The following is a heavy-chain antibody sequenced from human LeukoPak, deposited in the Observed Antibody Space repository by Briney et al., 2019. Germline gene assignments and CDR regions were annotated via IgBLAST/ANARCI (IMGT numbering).Heavy chain of an antibody. V-gene: IGHV3-20*04. D-gene: IGHD3-10*01. Sequence: GGSLRLSCAASGFTFDDYGMSWVRQAPGKGLEWVSGINWNGGSTGYADSVKGRFTISRDNAKNSLYLQMNSLRAEDTALYYCARDGAYYYGSGSNLKFDYWGQGTLVTVSS. J-gene: IGHJ4*02. CDR1: GFTFDDYG. CDR3: ARDGAYYYGSGSNLKFDY. CDR2: INWNGGST.